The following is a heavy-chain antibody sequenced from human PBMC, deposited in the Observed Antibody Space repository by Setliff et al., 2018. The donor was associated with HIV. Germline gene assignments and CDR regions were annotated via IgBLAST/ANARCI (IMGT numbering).Heavy chain of an antibody. J-gene: IGHJ4*02. D-gene: IGHD3-22*01. CDR3: ARDYYDSSGYIFFPGLPDY. CDR2: INPNSGGA. CDR1: GYTFTGYY. Sequence: ASVKVSCKASGYTFTGYYMHWVRQAPGQGLEWMGWINPNSGGANFAQEFQGRVTMTRDTSISTAYMELSRLRSDDTAVYYCARDYYDSSGYIFFPGLPDYWGQGTLVTVSS. V-gene: IGHV1-2*02.